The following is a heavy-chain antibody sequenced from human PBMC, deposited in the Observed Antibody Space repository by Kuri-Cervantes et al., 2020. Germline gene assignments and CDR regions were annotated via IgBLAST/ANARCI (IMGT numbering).Heavy chain of an antibody. CDR1: GFTFSRHG. CDR2: ISGSGGST. J-gene: IGHJ4*02. D-gene: IGHD6-19*01. V-gene: IGHV3-23*01. CDR3: ARPLGWSLHEAFDY. Sequence: GGSLRLSWAASGFTFSRHGMTWVRQAPGKGLEWVSGISGSGGSTFYADSVKGRFTISRDNSKNALSLQMNSLRAEDTAVYYCARPLGWSLHEAFDYWGQGTLVTVSS.